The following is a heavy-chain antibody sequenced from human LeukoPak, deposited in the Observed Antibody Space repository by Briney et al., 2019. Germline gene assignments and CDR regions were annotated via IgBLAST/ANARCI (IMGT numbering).Heavy chain of an antibody. V-gene: IGHV3-72*01. J-gene: IGHJ4*02. CDR2: TRNKANSYTT. Sequence: GGSLRPSCAASGFTFSDHYMDWVRQAPGKGLEWVGRTRNKANSYTTEYAASVKGRFIISRDDSKNSLYLQMNSLKTEDTAVYYCSRGSGWLSVYWGQGTLVTVSS. CDR1: GFTFSDHY. CDR3: SRGSGWLSVY. D-gene: IGHD6-19*01.